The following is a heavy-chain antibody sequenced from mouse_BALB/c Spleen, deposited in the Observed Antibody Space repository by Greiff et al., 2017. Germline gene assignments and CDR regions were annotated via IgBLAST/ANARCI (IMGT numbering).Heavy chain of an antibody. CDR3: ARGDYYGNSFDY. J-gene: IGHJ2*01. CDR1: GYTFTDYY. D-gene: IGHD2-1*01. CDR2: IYPGSGNT. V-gene: IGHV1-77*01. Sequence: VQLQQSGAELARPGASVKLSCKASGYTFTDYYINWVKQRPGQGLEWIGEIYPGSGNTYYNEKFKGKATLTADKSSSTTYMQLSSLTSEDSAVYFCARGDYYGNSFDYWGQGTTLTVSS.